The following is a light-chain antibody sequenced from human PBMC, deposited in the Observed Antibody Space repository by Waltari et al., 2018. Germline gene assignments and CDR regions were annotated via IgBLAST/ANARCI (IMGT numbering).Light chain of an antibody. Sequence: DILMTQSPSSLSASVGDRVTSSCRASQSISNYLNWYQQKPGKAPKLLIYAASSLQSGVPSRFSGSGSGTDFTLTISSLQPEDFTTYYCQQSYTTHYTFGQGTKLEIK. CDR2: AAS. V-gene: IGKV1-39*01. CDR1: QSISNY. J-gene: IGKJ2*01. CDR3: QQSYTTHYT.